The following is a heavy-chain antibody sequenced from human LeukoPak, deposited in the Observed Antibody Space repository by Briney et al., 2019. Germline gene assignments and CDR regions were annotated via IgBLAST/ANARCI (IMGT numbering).Heavy chain of an antibody. CDR3: AREGVVVVPAAEGLDAFDI. D-gene: IGHD2-2*01. CDR2: ISYDGSNK. J-gene: IGHJ3*02. V-gene: IGHV3-30-3*01. CDR1: GFTFSSCA. Sequence: GRSLRLSCAASGFTFSSCAMHWVRQAPGKGLEWVAVISYDGSNKYYADSVKGRFTISRDNSKNTLYLQMNSLRAEDTAVYYCAREGVVVVPAAEGLDAFDIWGQGTMVTVSS.